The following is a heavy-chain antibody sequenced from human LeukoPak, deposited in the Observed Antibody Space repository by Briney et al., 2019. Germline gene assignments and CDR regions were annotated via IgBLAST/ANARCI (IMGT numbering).Heavy chain of an antibody. V-gene: IGHV3-20*04. J-gene: IGHJ4*02. Sequence: PGGSLRLSCAASGFTFDDSGMSWVRQAPGKGLEWVSTINWNGGSTGYADSVKGRFTISRDYAKNSLYLQMNSLRAEDTAFYYCARETYYYDSSGSTRFGYWGQGTLVTVSS. CDR2: INWNGGST. D-gene: IGHD3-22*01. CDR1: GFTFDDSG. CDR3: ARETYYYDSSGSTRFGY.